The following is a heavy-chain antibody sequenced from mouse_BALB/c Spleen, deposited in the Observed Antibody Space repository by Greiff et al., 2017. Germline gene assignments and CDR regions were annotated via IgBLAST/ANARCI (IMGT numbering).Heavy chain of an antibody. Sequence: QVTLKECGPGILQPSQTLSLTCSFSGFSLSTSGMGVGWIRQPSGKGLEWLAHIWWDDDKYYNTALKSGLTISKDTSKNQVFLKIASVDTADTATYYCARMNPSSGYFDYWGQGTTLTVSS. D-gene: IGHD3-1*01. CDR3: ARMNPSSGYFDY. V-gene: IGHV8-8*01. J-gene: IGHJ2*01. CDR1: GFSLSTSGMG. CDR2: IWWDDDK.